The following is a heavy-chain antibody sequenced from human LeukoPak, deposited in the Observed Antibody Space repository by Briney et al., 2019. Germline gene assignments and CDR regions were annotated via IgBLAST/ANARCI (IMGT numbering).Heavy chain of an antibody. CDR3: ARAGIRSSGWYEDFDY. CDR1: GSTFSDYY. V-gene: IGHV3-11*01. J-gene: IGHJ4*02. Sequence: GGSLRLSCAASGSTFSDYYMSWIRQAPGKGLEWVSYISSSGSTIYYADSVKGRFTISRDNAKNSLYLQMNSLRAEDTAVYYCARAGIRSSGWYEDFDYWGQGALVTVSS. CDR2: ISSSGSTI. D-gene: IGHD6-19*01.